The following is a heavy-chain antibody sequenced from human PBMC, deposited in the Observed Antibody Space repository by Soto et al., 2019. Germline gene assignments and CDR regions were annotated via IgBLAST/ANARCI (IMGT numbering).Heavy chain of an antibody. CDR2: ITNSGSNI. CDR3: AKGFYSASGYPTVDY. CDR1: EFTFSAYA. Sequence: EVHLLESGGGLLQPGGSLRLSCAASEFTFSAYAMNWVRQAPGKGLEWVAGITNSGSNIFYADSVKGRFTISRDNSENTLYLQMNSLGAEDTAVYYCAKGFYSASGYPTVDYWGQGTLVTVSS. D-gene: IGHD3-10*01. J-gene: IGHJ4*02. V-gene: IGHV3-23*05.